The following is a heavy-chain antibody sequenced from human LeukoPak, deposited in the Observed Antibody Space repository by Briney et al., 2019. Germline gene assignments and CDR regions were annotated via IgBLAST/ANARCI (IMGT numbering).Heavy chain of an antibody. Sequence: GGSLRLSCAASGFTFSNYAMDWVRQAPGKGLEWVAVISYDGGNKYYADSVKGRFTISRDNSKNTLYLQMNSLRAEDTAVYYCARGLDSIAASWGQGTLVTVSS. D-gene: IGHD3-22*01. CDR1: GFTFSNYA. CDR2: ISYDGGNK. V-gene: IGHV3-30-3*01. J-gene: IGHJ5*02. CDR3: ARGLDSIAAS.